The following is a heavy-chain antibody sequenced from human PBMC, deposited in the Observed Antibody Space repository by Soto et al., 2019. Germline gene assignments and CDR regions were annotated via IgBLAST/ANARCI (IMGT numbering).Heavy chain of an antibody. D-gene: IGHD4-17*01. J-gene: IGHJ3*02. CDR2: IYYSGST. CDR3: ARWGSAVTNAFDI. Sequence: SETLSLTCTVSGYSITSYYWSWIRQPPGKGLEWIGYIYYSGSTNYNPSLRSRVTISLDTSKNQFSLRLTSLTAADTAIYYCARWGSAVTNAFDIWGQGTMVT. V-gene: IGHV4-59*01. CDR1: GYSITSYY.